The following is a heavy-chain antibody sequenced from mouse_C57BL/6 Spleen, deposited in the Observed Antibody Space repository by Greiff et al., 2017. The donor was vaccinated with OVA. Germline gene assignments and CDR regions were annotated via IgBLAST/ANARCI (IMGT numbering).Heavy chain of an antibody. J-gene: IGHJ4*01. CDR3: TRRITTVVATRAMDY. D-gene: IGHD1-1*01. CDR2: IDPETGGP. V-gene: IGHV1-15*01. CDR1: GYTFTDYE. Sequence: QVKLKESGAELVRPGASVTLSCKASGYTFTDYEMHWVKQTPVHGLEWIGAIDPETGGPAYNQKFKGKAILTADKSSSTAYMELRSLTSEDSAVYYCTRRITTVVATRAMDYWGQGTSVTVSS.